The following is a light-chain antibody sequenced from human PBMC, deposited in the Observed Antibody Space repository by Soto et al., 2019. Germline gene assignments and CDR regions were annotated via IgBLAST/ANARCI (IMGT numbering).Light chain of an antibody. Sequence: QSALTQPPSASGSPGQSVTISCTGTSSDVGGYNYVSWYQQHPGKAPKLMIYDVSKRPSGVPDRFSGSKSGNTASLTVSRLQAEDEADYYCSSYAGSNNWVFGGGTKLTVL. CDR1: SSDVGGYNY. J-gene: IGLJ3*02. V-gene: IGLV2-8*01. CDR3: SSYAGSNNWV. CDR2: DVS.